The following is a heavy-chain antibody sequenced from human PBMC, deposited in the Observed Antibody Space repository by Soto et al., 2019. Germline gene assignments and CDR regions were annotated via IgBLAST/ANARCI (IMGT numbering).Heavy chain of an antibody. D-gene: IGHD3-22*01. Sequence: GGSLRLSCAASGFTFSNAWMNWVRQAPGKGLEWVGRIKSKTDGGTTDYAAPVKGRFTISRDDSKNTLYLQMNSLKTEDTAVYYCTTDPVTMIVVVLSSVWGQGTLVTVSS. CDR1: GFTFSNAW. J-gene: IGHJ4*02. V-gene: IGHV3-15*07. CDR3: TTDPVTMIVVVLSSV. CDR2: IKSKTDGGTT.